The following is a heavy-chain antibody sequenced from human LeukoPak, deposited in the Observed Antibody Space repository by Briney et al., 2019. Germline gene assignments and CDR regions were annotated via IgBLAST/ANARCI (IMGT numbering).Heavy chain of an antibody. CDR3: ARDAGRRVGSITTAFDY. CDR2: ISSSSSTI. CDR1: GFTFSSYS. D-gene: IGHD1-26*01. J-gene: IGHJ4*02. V-gene: IGHV3-48*04. Sequence: TGGSLRLSCAASGFTFSSYSMNWVRQAPGKGLEWVSYISSSSSTIYYADSVKGRFTISRDNAKSSVFLQMNSLRAEDSAVYYCARDAGRRVGSITTAFDYWGPGTLVTVS.